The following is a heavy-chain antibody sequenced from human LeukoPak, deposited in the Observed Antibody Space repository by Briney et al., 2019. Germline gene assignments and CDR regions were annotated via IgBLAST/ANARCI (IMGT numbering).Heavy chain of an antibody. CDR1: GGSISSGDYY. J-gene: IGHJ5*02. V-gene: IGHV4-30-4*01. CDR3: ARGHSGYYDFWSGYYRDNWFDP. D-gene: IGHD3-3*01. CDR2: IYYSGST. Sequence: KASETLSLTCTVSGGSISSGDYYWSWIRQPPGKGLEWIGYIYYSGSTYYNPSLKSRVTISVDTSKNQFSLKLSSVTAADTAVYYCARGHSGYYDFWSGYYRDNWFDPWGQGTLVTVSS.